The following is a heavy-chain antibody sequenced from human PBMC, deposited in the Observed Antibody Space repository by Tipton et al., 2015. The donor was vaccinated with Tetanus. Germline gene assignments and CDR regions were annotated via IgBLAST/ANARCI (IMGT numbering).Heavy chain of an antibody. CDR3: ARRGCRGGTCYISPNYGMDV. D-gene: IGHD2-15*01. Sequence: GSLRLSCAASGMTLSYFAMNWVRQAPGKGLEWVSSIGTSASNTYYADSVKGRCTISRDNSKNTVVLHVTSLRGEDTAVYYCARRGCRGGTCYISPNYGMDVWGQGTTVTVSS. CDR2: IGTSASNT. CDR1: GMTLSYFA. V-gene: IGHV3-23*01. J-gene: IGHJ6*02.